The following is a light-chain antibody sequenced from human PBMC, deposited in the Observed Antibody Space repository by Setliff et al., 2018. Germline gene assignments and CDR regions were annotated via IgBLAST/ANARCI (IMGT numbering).Light chain of an antibody. CDR3: SSYTSSSTPYV. Sequence: HSVLTQPRSVSGSPGRSVTISCTGTSSDVGAYNYVSWYQQHPGKAPKLMIYDVSKRPSGVSNRFSGSKSGNTASLTISGLQAEDEADYYCSSYTSSSTPYVFGTGTKVTVL. CDR2: DVS. J-gene: IGLJ1*01. V-gene: IGLV2-14*01. CDR1: SSDVGAYNY.